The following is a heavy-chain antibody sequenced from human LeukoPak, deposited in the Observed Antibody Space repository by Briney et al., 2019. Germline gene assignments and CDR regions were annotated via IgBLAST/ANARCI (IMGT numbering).Heavy chain of an antibody. V-gene: IGHV1-69*06. Sequence: SVKVSCKASGGTFSSYAISWVRQAPGQGLEWRGGIIPILGAANSAQKLQGRVTITADKSTSTAYMERSSLRAEETAVYYRARLRIAAAGTGDYWGQGTLVTVSS. CDR3: ARLRIAAAGTGDY. CDR2: IIPILGAA. CDR1: GGTFSSYA. J-gene: IGHJ4*02. D-gene: IGHD6-13*01.